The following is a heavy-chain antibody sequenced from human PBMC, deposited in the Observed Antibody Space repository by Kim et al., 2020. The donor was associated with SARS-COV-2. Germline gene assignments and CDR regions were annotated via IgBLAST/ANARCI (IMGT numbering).Heavy chain of an antibody. Sequence: YYADSLKGRFTISRDNAKHSLYLQMNSLRAEDTAVFYCARGNGYAGRFDPWGQGTLVTVSS. V-gene: IGHV3-21*01. J-gene: IGHJ5*02. CDR3: ARGNGYAGRFDP. D-gene: IGHD5-18*01.